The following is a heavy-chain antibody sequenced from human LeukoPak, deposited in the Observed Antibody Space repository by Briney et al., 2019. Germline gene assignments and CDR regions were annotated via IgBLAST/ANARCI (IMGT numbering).Heavy chain of an antibody. J-gene: IGHJ4*02. Sequence: GESLKISCKGSGYSFTSYWIGWVRQMPGKGLGWMGIIYPGDSDTRYSPSFQGQVTISADKSISTAYLQWSSLKASDTAMYYCARHSPLGYCSSTSCYIPDYWGQGTLVTVSS. CDR3: ARHSPLGYCSSTSCYIPDY. D-gene: IGHD2-2*02. V-gene: IGHV5-51*01. CDR1: GYSFTSYW. CDR2: IYPGDSDT.